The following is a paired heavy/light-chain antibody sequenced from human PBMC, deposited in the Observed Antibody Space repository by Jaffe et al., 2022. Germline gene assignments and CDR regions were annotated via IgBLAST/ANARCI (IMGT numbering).Light chain of an antibody. CDR3: QQYNNWPIT. V-gene: IGKV3-15*01. CDR1: QSVSSN. CDR2: GAS. Sequence: EIVMTQSPATLSVSPGERATLSCRASQSVSSNLAWYQQKPGQAPRLLIYGASTRATGIPARFSGSGSGTEFTLTISSLQSEDFAVYYCQQYNNWPITFGQGTRLEIK. J-gene: IGKJ5*01.
Heavy chain of an antibody. CDR3: ARGPGGVDIVATIRAPYYYYYMDV. Sequence: QVQLQQWGAGLLKPSETLSLTCAVYGGSFSGYYWSWIRQPPGKGLEWIGEINHSGSTNYNPSLKSRVTISVDTSKNQFSLKLSSVTAADTAVYYCARGPGGVDIVATIRAPYYYYYMDVWGKGTTVTVSS. CDR1: GGSFSGYY. CDR2: INHSGST. D-gene: IGHD5-12*01. J-gene: IGHJ6*03. V-gene: IGHV4-34*01.